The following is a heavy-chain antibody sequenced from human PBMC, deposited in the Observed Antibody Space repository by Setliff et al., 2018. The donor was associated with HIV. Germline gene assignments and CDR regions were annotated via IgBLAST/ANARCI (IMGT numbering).Heavy chain of an antibody. J-gene: IGHJ4*02. CDR3: VIFSYSSG. V-gene: IGHV3-74*01. CDR2: INTDGSIT. CDR1: GLTFSNYW. D-gene: IGHD1-26*01. Sequence: PGESLKISCAASGLTFSNYWLHWVRQAPGKGLVWVSRINTDGSITSYADSVKGRFTISRDNAKNTLYLEMNGLRGEDTAVYYCVIFSYSSGWGQGTQVTVSS.